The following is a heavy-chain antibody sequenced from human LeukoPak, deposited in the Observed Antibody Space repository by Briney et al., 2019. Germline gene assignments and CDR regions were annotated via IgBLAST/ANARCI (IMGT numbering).Heavy chain of an antibody. V-gene: IGHV5-51*01. D-gene: IGHD3-10*01. CDR3: ARQSRDGSKNRGYYFDY. CDR2: IYPADSDT. J-gene: IGHJ4*02. Sequence: GESLKISCQVSGSIFTNYWIGWVRQMPGKGLESMGLIYPADSDTTYSPSFQGQVTISADRSISTVYLQWSSLKASDTAMYYCARQSRDGSKNRGYYFDYWGQGTLVTVSS. CDR1: GSIFTNYW.